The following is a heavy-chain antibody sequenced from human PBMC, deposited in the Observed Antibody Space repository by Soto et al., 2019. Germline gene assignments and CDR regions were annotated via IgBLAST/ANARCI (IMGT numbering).Heavy chain of an antibody. J-gene: IGHJ5*01. CDR3: ARDAYPNWFDF. D-gene: IGHD2-8*01. CDR2: ISSGGSA. Sequence: QVPLQGSGPGLVKPSETLSLTCNVSGVSINSYYWSWIRQPAGKGLEWIGRISSGGSAIYNPSLKSRVTISVDTSKNQFSLRLTSVTAADTAVYFCARDAYPNWFDFWGQGTLVTVSS. CDR1: GVSINSYY. V-gene: IGHV4-4*07.